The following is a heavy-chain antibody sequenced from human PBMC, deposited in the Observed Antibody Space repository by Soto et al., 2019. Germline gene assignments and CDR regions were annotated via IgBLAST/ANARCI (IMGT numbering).Heavy chain of an antibody. D-gene: IGHD5-18*01. V-gene: IGHV3-30*18. J-gene: IGHJ6*02. CDR2: ISYDGSNK. CDR1: GFTFSSYC. Sequence: GSLRLSCAASGFTFSSYCMHWVRQAPGKGLEWVAVISYDGSNKYYADSVKGRFTISRDNSKNTLYLQMNSLRAEDTAVYYCAKDQLGYSYGSYGMDVWGQGTTVTVSS. CDR3: AKDQLGYSYGSYGMDV.